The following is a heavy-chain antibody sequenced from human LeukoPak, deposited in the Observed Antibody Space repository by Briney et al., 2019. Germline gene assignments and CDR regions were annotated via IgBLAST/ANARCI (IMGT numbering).Heavy chain of an antibody. CDR3: ARVRYSSGWYDY. CDR1: GGTFSSYA. Sequence: SVKVSCKASGGTFSSYAISWVRQAPGQGLEWMGRIIPIFGTANYAQKFQGRVTITTDESTSTAYMELSSLGAEDTAVYYCARVRYSSGWYDYWGQGTLVTVSS. D-gene: IGHD6-19*01. J-gene: IGHJ4*02. V-gene: IGHV1-69*05. CDR2: IIPIFGTA.